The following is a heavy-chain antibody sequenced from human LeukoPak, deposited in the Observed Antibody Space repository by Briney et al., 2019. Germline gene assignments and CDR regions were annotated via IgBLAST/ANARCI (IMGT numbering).Heavy chain of an antibody. V-gene: IGHV3-23*01. Sequence: PGGSLRLSCAASGFTVSSNYMSWVRQAPGKGLEWVSAISGSGGSTYYADSVKGRFTISRDNSKNTLYLQMNSLRAEDTAVYYCAIPPYYYDSSGTPHNWFDPWGQGTLVTVSS. CDR2: ISGSGGST. J-gene: IGHJ5*02. CDR3: AIPPYYYDSSGTPHNWFDP. D-gene: IGHD3-22*01. CDR1: GFTVSSNY.